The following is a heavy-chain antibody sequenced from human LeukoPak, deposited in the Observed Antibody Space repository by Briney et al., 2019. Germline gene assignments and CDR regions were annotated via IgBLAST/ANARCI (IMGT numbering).Heavy chain of an antibody. D-gene: IGHD6-19*01. CDR1: GFTFSSYS. V-gene: IGHV3-21*01. CDR2: ISSSSSYI. CDR3: ARGVALSSGRSYFDY. J-gene: IGHJ4*02. Sequence: GGSLRLSCAASGFTFSSYSMNWVRQAPGKGLEWVLSISSSSSYIYYADSVKGRFTISRDNAKNSLYLQMNSLRAEDTAVYYCARGVALSSGRSYFDYWGQGTLVTVSS.